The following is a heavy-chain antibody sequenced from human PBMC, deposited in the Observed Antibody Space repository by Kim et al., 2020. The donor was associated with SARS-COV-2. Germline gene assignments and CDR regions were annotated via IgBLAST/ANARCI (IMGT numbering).Heavy chain of an antibody. Sequence: SETLSLTCTVSGDSITSVGFYWSWLRQYPGKGPEWIGYIFYSGSTSYTPSLKSRIAISRETSKNQFSLRLISVTAADTAIYYCARNARRYFGSVDSFNVWGQGKVVTVSS. D-gene: IGHD1-1*01. CDR1: GDSITSVGFY. J-gene: IGHJ3*01. CDR3: ARNARRYFGSVDSFNV. CDR2: IFYSGST. V-gene: IGHV4-31*03.